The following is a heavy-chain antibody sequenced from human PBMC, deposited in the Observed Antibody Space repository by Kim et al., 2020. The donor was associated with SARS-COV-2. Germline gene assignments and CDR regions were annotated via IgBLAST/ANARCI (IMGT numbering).Heavy chain of an antibody. V-gene: IGHV4-4*02. D-gene: IGHD3-16*02. J-gene: IGHJ4*02. CDR3: ARFGPITFGGVIGFDY. CDR1: GGSISSSNW. CDR2: IYHSGST. Sequence: SETLSLTCAVSGGSISSSNWWSWVRQPPGKGLEWIGEIYHSGSTNYNPSLKSRVTISVDKSKNQFSLKLSSVTAADTAVYYCARFGPITFGGVIGFDYWGQGTLVTVSS.